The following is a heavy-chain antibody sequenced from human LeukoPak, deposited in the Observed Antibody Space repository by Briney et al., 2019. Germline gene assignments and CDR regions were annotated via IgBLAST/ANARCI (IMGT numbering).Heavy chain of an antibody. CDR3: ARRYSSGCFYY. CDR1: GYSISNGYY. Sequence: SGTLSLTCTVPGYSISNGYYWDWLRQPPGGGLEWIGNIYRSGSTSYNPSLKSRVTISVDTSTNQFSLKVSSVAAAYTAVYYCARRYSSGCFYYWGQGTLVTVS. V-gene: IGHV4-38-2*02. CDR2: IYRSGST. D-gene: IGHD6-19*01. J-gene: IGHJ4*02.